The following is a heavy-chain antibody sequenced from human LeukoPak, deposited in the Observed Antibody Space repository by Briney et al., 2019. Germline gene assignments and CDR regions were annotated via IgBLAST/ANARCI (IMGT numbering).Heavy chain of an antibody. J-gene: IGHJ4*02. CDR1: GFTFSSYA. Sequence: GGSLRLSCAASGFTFSSYAMSWVRQAPGKGLEWVSAISGSGGSTYYADSVKVRFTISRDNSKNTLYLQMNSLRAEDTAVYYCAKAPGDSSGYWEFDYWGQGTLVTVSS. CDR3: AKAPGDSSGYWEFDY. CDR2: ISGSGGST. D-gene: IGHD3-22*01. V-gene: IGHV3-23*01.